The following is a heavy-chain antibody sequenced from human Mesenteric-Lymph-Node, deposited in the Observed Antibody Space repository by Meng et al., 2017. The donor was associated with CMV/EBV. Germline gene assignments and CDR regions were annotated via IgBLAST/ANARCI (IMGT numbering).Heavy chain of an antibody. CDR3: ATSRSRKYSSAEPFEY. V-gene: IGHV1-69*10. Sequence: GTFSNYGISWVRQAPGQGLEWMGGIIPIVDIANYVQTFQGRVTITADKSTSTAYMELSSLRSEDTAVYYCATSRSRKYSSAEPFEYWGQGSLVTVSS. CDR1: GTFSNYG. J-gene: IGHJ4*02. CDR2: IIPIVDIA. D-gene: IGHD6-19*01.